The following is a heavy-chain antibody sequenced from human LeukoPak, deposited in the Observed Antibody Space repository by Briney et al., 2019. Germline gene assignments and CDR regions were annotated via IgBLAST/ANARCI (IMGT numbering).Heavy chain of an antibody. CDR2: INPNSGGT. CDR1: GYTFTGYY. Sequence: ASVKVSCKASGYTFTGYYMHWVRQAPGQGLEWMGWINPNSGGTNYAQKFQGRVTMTRDTSISTAYMELSRLRSDDTAVYYCARGYYYDSSGYYTPPVSLDYWGQGTLVTVSS. V-gene: IGHV1-2*02. D-gene: IGHD3-22*01. J-gene: IGHJ4*02. CDR3: ARGYYYDSSGYYTPPVSLDY.